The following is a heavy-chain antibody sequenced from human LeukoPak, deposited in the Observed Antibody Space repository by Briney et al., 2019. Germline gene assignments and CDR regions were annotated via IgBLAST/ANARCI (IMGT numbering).Heavy chain of an antibody. J-gene: IGHJ4*02. V-gene: IGHV4-30-4*02. CDR3: ARAVHYYDSSGYPLYFDY. CDR1: GGSISSGDYY. D-gene: IGHD3-22*01. CDR2: IYYSGST. Sequence: SETLSLTCTVSGGSISSGDYYWSWIRQPPGKGLEWIGYIYYSGSTYYNPSLKSRVTISVDTSKNQFSLKLSSVTAADTAVYYCARAVHYYDSSGYPLYFDYWGQGTLVTVSS.